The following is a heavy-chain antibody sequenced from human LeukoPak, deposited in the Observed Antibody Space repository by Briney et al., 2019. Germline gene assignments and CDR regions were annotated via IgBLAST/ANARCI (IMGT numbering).Heavy chain of an antibody. Sequence: GGSLRLSCAASGFAVSTNYLSWVRQAPGKGLEWVSVIYSDGSTYYTDSVKGRFTISRDSSKNTLYLQMNSLRPEDTAVYYCARDQRSEGYYPWGWFDPWGQGTLVTVSS. J-gene: IGHJ5*02. V-gene: IGHV3-66*02. D-gene: IGHD5-24*01. CDR3: ARDQRSEGYYPWGWFDP. CDR1: GFAVSTNY. CDR2: IYSDGST.